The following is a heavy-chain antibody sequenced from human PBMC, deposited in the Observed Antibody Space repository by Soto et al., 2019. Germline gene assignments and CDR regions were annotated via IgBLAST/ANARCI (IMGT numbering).Heavy chain of an antibody. CDR2: IYSSGSA. Sequence: KPSETLSLTCTVSRASIYTYSWTWIRQPAGKGLQWIGHIYSSGSANYSPSLKSRVSMSVDSSKNQISLKLSSVTAADTAVYYCATIVGANDYWGQGTQVTVSS. D-gene: IGHD1-26*01. V-gene: IGHV4-4*07. CDR3: ATIVGANDY. J-gene: IGHJ4*02. CDR1: RASIYTYS.